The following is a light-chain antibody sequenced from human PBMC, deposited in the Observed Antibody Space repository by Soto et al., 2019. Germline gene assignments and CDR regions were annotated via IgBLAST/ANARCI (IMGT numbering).Light chain of an antibody. V-gene: IGKV1-9*01. CDR2: AAS. Sequence: DIQLTQSPFFLSAFVGDRVTITCRASQGIGRQLVWYQQKPGQAPNVLIYAASTLQSGVPSRFSGSVSGQVFTLSISSLQPEDFATYYCQQRENYLIIFGQGTRLQVK. CDR1: QGIGRQ. J-gene: IGKJ5*01. CDR3: QQRENYLII.